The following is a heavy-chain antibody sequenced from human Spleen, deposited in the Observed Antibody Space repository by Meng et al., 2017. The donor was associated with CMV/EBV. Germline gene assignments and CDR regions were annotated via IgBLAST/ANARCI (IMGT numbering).Heavy chain of an antibody. Sequence: ASVKVSCKASGYRFTGQHIHWVRQAPGQGLEWMGWINPNSGGTNYALKFQGRVTMTRDTSISTAYMELSRLRSDDTAVYYCARELEQQLSGLDVWGQGATVTVSS. D-gene: IGHD1/OR15-1a*01. CDR1: GYRFTGQH. V-gene: IGHV1-2*02. J-gene: IGHJ6*02. CDR2: INPNSGGT. CDR3: ARELEQQLSGLDV.